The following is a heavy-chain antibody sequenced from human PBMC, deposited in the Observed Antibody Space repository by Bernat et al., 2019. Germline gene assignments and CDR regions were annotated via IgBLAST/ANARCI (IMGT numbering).Heavy chain of an antibody. Sequence: QVQLQESGPGLVKPSETLSLTCTVSGGSISSYYWSWIRQPAGKGLEWIGRIYTSGSTNYNPSLKSRVTMSVDTSKNQFSLKLSSVTAADTAVYYCARASQSGSYAFLWFDPWGQGTLVTVSP. CDR1: GGSISSYY. CDR3: ARASQSGSYAFLWFDP. CDR2: IYTSGST. J-gene: IGHJ5*02. D-gene: IGHD1-26*01. V-gene: IGHV4-4*07.